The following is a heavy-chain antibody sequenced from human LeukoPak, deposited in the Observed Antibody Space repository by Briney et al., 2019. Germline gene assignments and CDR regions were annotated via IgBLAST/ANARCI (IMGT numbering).Heavy chain of an antibody. CDR2: IGNKVNAYTT. Sequence: GGSLTLSCAASGFTFSNHYMDWVRQAPGKGLEWVGRIGNKVNAYTTEYAASVKGRFTISRDDSKNSLYLQMNSLKTEDTAVYYCTRRRFYFDYWGQGTLVTVSS. J-gene: IGHJ4*02. V-gene: IGHV3-72*01. CDR1: GFTFSNHY. CDR3: TRRRFYFDY.